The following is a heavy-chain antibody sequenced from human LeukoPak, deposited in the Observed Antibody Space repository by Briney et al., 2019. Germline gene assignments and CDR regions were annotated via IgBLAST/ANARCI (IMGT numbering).Heavy chain of an antibody. D-gene: IGHD6-19*01. CDR2: IYYSGST. CDR1: GGSISRYY. V-gene: IGHV4-59*08. CDR3: AGSSGWTGFDY. J-gene: IGHJ4*02. Sequence: SETLSLTCTVSGGSISRYYWSWIRQPPGKGLEWIGYIYYSGSTNYNPSLKSRVTISVDTSKNQFSLKLSSVTAADTAVYYCAGSSGWTGFDYWGQGTLVTVSS.